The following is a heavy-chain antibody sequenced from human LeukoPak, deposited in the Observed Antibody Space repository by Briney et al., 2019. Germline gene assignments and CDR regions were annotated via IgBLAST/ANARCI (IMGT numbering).Heavy chain of an antibody. CDR1: GFTFSNYA. D-gene: IGHD6-19*01. CDR3: AKDAYTSGWPSYFDY. J-gene: IGHJ4*02. CDR2: ISGSGDST. V-gene: IGHV3-23*01. Sequence: GGSLRLSCAASGFTFSNYAMSWVRQAPGKGLEWVSAISGSGDSTYYADSVKGRFTISRDNSKNTLYLQMNSLRAEDAAVYYCAKDAYTSGWPSYFDYWGQGTLVTVSS.